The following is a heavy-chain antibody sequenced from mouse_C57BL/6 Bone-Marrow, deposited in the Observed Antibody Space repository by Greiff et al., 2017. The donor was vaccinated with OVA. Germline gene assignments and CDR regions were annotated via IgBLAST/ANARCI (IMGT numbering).Heavy chain of an antibody. CDR3: ARSSYDYHYAMDD. D-gene: IGHD2-4*01. V-gene: IGHV7-3*01. J-gene: IGHJ4*01. CDR2: IRNKANGYTT. Sequence: EVQLQESGGGLVQPGGSLSLSCAASGFTFTDYYMSWVRQPPGKALEWLGFIRNKANGYTTEYSASVKGRLTISRDNSQSILYLQMNALRAEDSATYYCARSSYDYHYAMDDWGQGTSVTVSS. CDR1: GFTFTDYY.